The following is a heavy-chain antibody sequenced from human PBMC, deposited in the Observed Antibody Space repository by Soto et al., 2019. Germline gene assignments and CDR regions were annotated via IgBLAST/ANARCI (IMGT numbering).Heavy chain of an antibody. D-gene: IGHD6-13*01. Sequence: XETLSLTCTVAGVSISSYYWSWIRQPPGKGLEWIGYIYYSGGTNYNPSLKSRVTISVDTSKNQFSLKLSSVTAADTAVYYCARDCQDTGIAAAGRYFDYWGQGTLVTVSS. CDR2: IYYSGGT. CDR1: GVSISSYY. V-gene: IGHV4-59*01. J-gene: IGHJ4*02. CDR3: ARDCQDTGIAAAGRYFDY.